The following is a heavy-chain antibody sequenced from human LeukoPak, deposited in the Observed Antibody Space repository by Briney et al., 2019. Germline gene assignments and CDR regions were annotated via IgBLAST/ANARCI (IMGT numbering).Heavy chain of an antibody. CDR3: ARDLVSGAPDYLDY. J-gene: IGHJ4*02. CDR2: TSADESIK. Sequence: GGSLRLSCTVSGFPFTDYVIHWVRQAPGKGLEWVAVTSADESIKIYNDSVRGRFTISRDNSKNIQYLQMNSVRVEDTAVYYCARDLVSGAPDYLDYWGRGTLVTVSS. D-gene: IGHD1-26*01. CDR1: GFPFTDYV. V-gene: IGHV3-30-3*01.